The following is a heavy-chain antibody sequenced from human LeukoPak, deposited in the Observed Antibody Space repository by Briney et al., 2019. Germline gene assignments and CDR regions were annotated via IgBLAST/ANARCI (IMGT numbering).Heavy chain of an antibody. Sequence: HPGGSLRLSCAASGFTFSSYWMSWVRQAPGKGLEWVANIKQDGSGKYYVDSVKGRFTISRDNAKNSLYLQMNSLRAEDTAVYYCARDHDLYYYGSRYYYMDVWGKGTTVTVSS. V-gene: IGHV3-7*01. CDR1: GFTFSSYW. D-gene: IGHD3-10*01. J-gene: IGHJ6*03. CDR3: ARDHDLYYYGSRYYYMDV. CDR2: IKQDGSGK.